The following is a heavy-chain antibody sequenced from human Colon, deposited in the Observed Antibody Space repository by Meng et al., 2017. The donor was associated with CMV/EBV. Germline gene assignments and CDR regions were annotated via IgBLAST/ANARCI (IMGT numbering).Heavy chain of an antibody. CDR1: GFPFSNYY. CDR2: ISGDGSDL. Sequence: GGSLRLSCAASGFPFSNYYMSWIRLAPGKGLEWISYISGDGSDLFYGDSVRGRFPISRDNAKNSLYLQINSLRVEDTAVYYGVRDILRVGITYYFDYWGQGTLVTVSS. V-gene: IGHV3-11*04. D-gene: IGHD1-26*01. CDR3: VRDILRVGITYYFDY. J-gene: IGHJ4*02.